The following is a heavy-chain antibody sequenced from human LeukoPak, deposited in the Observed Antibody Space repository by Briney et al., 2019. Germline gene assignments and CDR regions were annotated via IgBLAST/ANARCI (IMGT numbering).Heavy chain of an antibody. CDR3: ARGRYSYGPLDY. CDR2: IYPGDSDA. Sequence: PGESLKISCKGSGYSFTTYWVAWMRQMPGKGLEWMGIIYPGDSDARYSTSFQGQVIIAADTSISTAYLQWSSLEASDAAMYYCARGRYSYGPLDYWGQGTLVTVSS. J-gene: IGHJ4*02. CDR1: GYSFTTYW. V-gene: IGHV5-51*01. D-gene: IGHD5-18*01.